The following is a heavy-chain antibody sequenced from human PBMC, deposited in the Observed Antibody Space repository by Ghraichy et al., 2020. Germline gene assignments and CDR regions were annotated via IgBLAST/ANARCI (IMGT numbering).Heavy chain of an antibody. Sequence: SETLSLTCTVSGGSVSTVGFYWSWIRQYPGKGLEWNGYIYYSGSTSYNPSLKSRVAISVDTSMNQFSLKLSSVTAADTAVYYCAREDTVTTRAFDIWGQGTMVTVSS. V-gene: IGHV4-31*03. CDR2: IYYSGST. CDR3: AREDTVTTRAFDI. J-gene: IGHJ3*02. CDR1: GGSVSTVGFY. D-gene: IGHD4-17*01.